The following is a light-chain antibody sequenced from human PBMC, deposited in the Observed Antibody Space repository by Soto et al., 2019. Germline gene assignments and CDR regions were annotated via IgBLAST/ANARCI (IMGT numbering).Light chain of an antibody. CDR1: SSDVGGYNY. V-gene: IGLV2-11*01. CDR2: DVS. Sequence: SVLPQPRSVSGSPGQSVTISCTGTSSDVGGYNYVSWYQQHPGKAPKLMIYDVSKRPSGVPDRFSGSKSGNTASLTISGLQAEDEADYYCCSYAGSYTLYVFGSGTKVTVL. J-gene: IGLJ1*01. CDR3: CSYAGSYTLYV.